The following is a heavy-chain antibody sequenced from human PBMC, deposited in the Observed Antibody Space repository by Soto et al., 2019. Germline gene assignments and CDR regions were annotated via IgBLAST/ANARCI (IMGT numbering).Heavy chain of an antibody. V-gene: IGHV3-23*01. Sequence: GGSLRLSCAASGFTFSSYAMSWVRQAPGKGLEWVSAISGSGGSTYYADSVKGRFTISRDNSKNTLYLQMNSLRAEDTAVYYCATDLVGFRDIVVVPAGDAFDIWGQGTMVTVSS. J-gene: IGHJ3*02. D-gene: IGHD2-2*01. CDR2: ISGSGGST. CDR3: ATDLVGFRDIVVVPAGDAFDI. CDR1: GFTFSSYA.